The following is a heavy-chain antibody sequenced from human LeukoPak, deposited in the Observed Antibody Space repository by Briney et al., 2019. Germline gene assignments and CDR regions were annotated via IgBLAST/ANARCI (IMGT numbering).Heavy chain of an antibody. CDR1: GVAISSYY. V-gene: IGHV4-4*07. J-gene: IGHJ5*02. D-gene: IGHD6-13*01. CDR3: AGDASSSWYDENWFDP. CDR2: IYTSGST. Sequence: SETLSLTCTVSGVAISSYYWSWIRQPAGKGLEWIWRIYTSGSTNYNPSLKSRVTMSVDTSKNQFSLKLSSVTAADTAVYYCAGDASSSWYDENWFDPWGQGTLVTVSS.